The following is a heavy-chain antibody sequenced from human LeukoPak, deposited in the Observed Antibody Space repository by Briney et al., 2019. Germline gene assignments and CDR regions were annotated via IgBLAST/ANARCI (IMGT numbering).Heavy chain of an antibody. CDR2: INWNGGST. J-gene: IGHJ3*02. Sequence: GGSLRLSCAASGFTFDDYGMSSVRQAPGKGLEWVSGINWNGGSTGYAGSVKGRFTISRDNAKNSLYLQMNSLRAEDMALYYCAKDLNYDIYDAFDIWGQGTMVTVSS. D-gene: IGHD3-22*01. V-gene: IGHV3-20*04. CDR3: AKDLNYDIYDAFDI. CDR1: GFTFDDYG.